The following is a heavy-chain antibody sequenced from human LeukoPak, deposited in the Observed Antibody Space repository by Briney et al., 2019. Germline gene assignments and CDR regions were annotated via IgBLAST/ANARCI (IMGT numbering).Heavy chain of an antibody. J-gene: IGHJ4*02. Sequence: GGSLRLSCAASGFTFSSYAMSWVRQAPGKGLEWVSAISGSGGSTYYADSVKGRFTISRDNSKNTLYLQMNSLRAEDTAVYYCARGEWRITIFGVVTKGGDYWGQGTLVTVSS. CDR2: ISGSGGST. CDR3: ARGEWRITIFGVVTKGGDY. V-gene: IGHV3-23*01. D-gene: IGHD3-3*01. CDR1: GFTFSSYA.